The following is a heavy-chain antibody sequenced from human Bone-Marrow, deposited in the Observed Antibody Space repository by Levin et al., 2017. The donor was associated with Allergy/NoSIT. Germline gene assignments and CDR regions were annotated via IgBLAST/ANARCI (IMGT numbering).Heavy chain of an antibody. Sequence: GESLKISCAASGFTFSSYGMHWVRQAPGKGLEWVAVIWYDGSNKYYADSVKGRFTISRDNSKNTLYLQMNSLRAEDTAVYYCARELNRYFDYWGQGTLVTVSS. V-gene: IGHV3-33*01. CDR2: IWYDGSNK. D-gene: IGHD2/OR15-2a*01. CDR1: GFTFSSYG. J-gene: IGHJ4*02. CDR3: ARELNRYFDY.